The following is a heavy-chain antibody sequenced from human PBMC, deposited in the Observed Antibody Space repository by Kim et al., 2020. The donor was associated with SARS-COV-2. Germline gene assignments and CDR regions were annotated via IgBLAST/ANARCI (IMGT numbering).Heavy chain of an antibody. V-gene: IGHV7-4-1*02. CDR1: GYTFTSYA. J-gene: IGHJ6*03. CDR3: ARDSSSSWHPIYYYYMDV. D-gene: IGHD2-2*01. CDR2: INTNTGNP. Sequence: ASVKVSCKASGYTFTSYAMNWVRQAPGQGLEWMGWINTNTGNPTYAQGFTGRFVFSLDTSVSTAYLQISSLKAEDTAVYYCARDSSSSWHPIYYYYMDVWGKGTTVTVSS.